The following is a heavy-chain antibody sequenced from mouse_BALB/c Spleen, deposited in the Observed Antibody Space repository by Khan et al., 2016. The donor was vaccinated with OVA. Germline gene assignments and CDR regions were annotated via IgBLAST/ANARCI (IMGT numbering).Heavy chain of an antibody. CDR3: TRLAYYYDSEGFAY. J-gene: IGHJ3*01. V-gene: IGHV5-6*01. CDR2: VSTGGSYT. CDR1: GFTFSTYG. Sequence: EVELVESGGDLVKPGGSLKLSCAASGFTFSTYGMSWVRQAPDKRLEWVATVSTGGSYTYYPDSVKGRVTIPRDNAKNTLYLQMRGMRSEDTAMFYCTRLAYYYDSEGFAYWGQGTLVTVSA. D-gene: IGHD1-1*01.